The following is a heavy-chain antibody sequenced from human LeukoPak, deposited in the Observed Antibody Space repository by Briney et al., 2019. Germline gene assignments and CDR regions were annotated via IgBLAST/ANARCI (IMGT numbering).Heavy chain of an antibody. CDR1: GFTFSSYG. CDR3: AKLISGGGSVPSDY. Sequence: GGSLRLSCAASGFTFSSYGMHWVRQAPGKGLEWVAVISYDGSNKYYADSVKGRFTISRDNSKNTLYLQMNSLRAEDTAVYYCAKLISGGGSVPSDYWGQGTRVTVSS. J-gene: IGHJ4*02. D-gene: IGHD2-8*02. V-gene: IGHV3-30*18. CDR2: ISYDGSNK.